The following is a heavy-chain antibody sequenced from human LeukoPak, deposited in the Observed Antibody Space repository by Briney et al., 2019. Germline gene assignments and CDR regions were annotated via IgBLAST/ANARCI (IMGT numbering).Heavy chain of an antibody. J-gene: IGHJ4*02. Sequence: PGGSLRLSCSASGFTFSDVWMSWVRQAPGKGLEWVGRSKSKAGGGTVDIAAPEQGRFTISRDDSKTTLSLQMNSLEIADTAVYYCTAGGDGTYSSDYWGQGTLVTVSS. CDR1: GFTFSDVW. V-gene: IGHV3-15*01. D-gene: IGHD1-26*01. CDR3: TAGGDGTYSSDY. CDR2: SKSKAGGGTV.